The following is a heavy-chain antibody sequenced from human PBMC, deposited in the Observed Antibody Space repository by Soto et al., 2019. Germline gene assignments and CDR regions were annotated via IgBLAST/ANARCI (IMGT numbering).Heavy chain of an antibody. CDR3: ERWSGTTSFDG. D-gene: IGHD1-1*01. J-gene: IGHJ4*02. CDR2: IYYSGST. CDR1: GVSMSTYF. V-gene: IGHV4-59*01. Sequence: XETLSLYFTVSGVSMSTYFWSWIRQPPGKGLDWIGYIYYSGSTDYNPSLKSRVTISLDSSKNQFSLRLSSVTAADTAVYYCERWSGTTSFDGWGQGTLVTVSS.